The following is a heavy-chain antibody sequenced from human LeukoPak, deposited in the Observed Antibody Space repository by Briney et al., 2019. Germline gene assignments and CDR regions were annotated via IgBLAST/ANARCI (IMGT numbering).Heavy chain of an antibody. V-gene: IGHV4-34*03. CDR2: VNSRGSA. Sequence: PSETLCLTCAASGGHFSGYFLTWIRQAPGKGLEWIGEVNSRGSATYNPSLRNRVTSLPGTSRNKLSLPQIYVTAADTTVYYYGGALARLSWFDPWGQGTLVTVSS. J-gene: IGHJ5*02. CDR3: GGALARLSWFDP. CDR1: GGHFSGYF. D-gene: IGHD6-6*01.